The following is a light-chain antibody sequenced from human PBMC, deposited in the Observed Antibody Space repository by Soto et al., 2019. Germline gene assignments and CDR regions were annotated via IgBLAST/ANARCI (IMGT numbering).Light chain of an antibody. CDR2: DVS. Sequence: QSVLTQPASVSGSPGPSITISCTGNSSDIGGYKYVSWYQQHPGKAPKLMIYDVSNRPSGVSNRFSGSKSGNTATLTISGLQVEDEAEYYGSAYIGGSTYVFGTGTKLTVL. V-gene: IGLV2-14*01. CDR1: SSDIGGYKY. CDR3: SAYIGGSTYV. J-gene: IGLJ1*01.